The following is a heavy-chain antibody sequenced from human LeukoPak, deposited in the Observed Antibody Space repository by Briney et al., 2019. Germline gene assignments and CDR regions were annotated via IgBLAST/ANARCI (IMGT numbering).Heavy chain of an antibody. CDR1: GFTFSSYS. CDR2: ISSSSSTI. D-gene: IGHD3-16*01. CDR3: ARDYDYVWGSPDAFDI. J-gene: IGHJ3*02. V-gene: IGHV3-48*01. Sequence: GGSLRLSCAASGFTFSSYSMNWVRQAPGKGLEWVSYISSSSSTIYYADSVKGRFTISRDNAKNSLYLQMNSLRAEDTAVYYCARDYDYVWGSPDAFDIWGQGTMVTVSS.